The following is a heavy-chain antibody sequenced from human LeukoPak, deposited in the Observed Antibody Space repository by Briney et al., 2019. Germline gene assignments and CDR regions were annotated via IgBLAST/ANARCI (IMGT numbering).Heavy chain of an antibody. CDR1: GFTFSSYA. CDR2: ISYDGSNK. Sequence: GGSLRLSCAASGFTFSSYAMHWVRQAPGKGLEWAAVISYDGSNKYYADSVKGRFTISRDNSKNTLYLQMNSLRAEDTAVYYCAKGGGYEAQYYYYYLDVWGKGTTVTISS. V-gene: IGHV3-30*04. D-gene: IGHD5-12*01. J-gene: IGHJ6*03. CDR3: AKGGGYEAQYYYYYLDV.